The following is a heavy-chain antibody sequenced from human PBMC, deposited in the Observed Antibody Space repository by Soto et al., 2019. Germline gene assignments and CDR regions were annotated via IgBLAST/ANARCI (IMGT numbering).Heavy chain of an antibody. D-gene: IGHD3-3*02. CDR1: GFTFSSYG. CDR2: ISYDGSNK. CDR3: AKDHLVFYGMDV. V-gene: IGHV3-30*18. Sequence: PGGSLRLSCAASGFTFSSYGMHWVRQAPGKGLEWVAVISYDGSNKYYADSVKGRFTISRDNSKNTLYLQMNSLRAEDTAVYYCAKDHLVFYGMDVWGQGTTVTVSS. J-gene: IGHJ6*02.